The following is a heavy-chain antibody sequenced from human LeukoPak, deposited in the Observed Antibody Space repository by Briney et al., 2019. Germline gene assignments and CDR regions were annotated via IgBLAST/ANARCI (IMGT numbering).Heavy chain of an antibody. D-gene: IGHD4-17*01. J-gene: IGHJ4*02. CDR1: GASISSSGYY. V-gene: IGHV4-39*02. Sequence: SQTLSLTCTVSGASISSSGYYWGWVRQPPGRGLEWIGSMSYSGTTWYNPSLKSRVTISADTWESHLSLKLTSVTAADTAIYYCANRGIYGYFDHWGQGALVTVSS. CDR2: MSYSGTT. CDR3: ANRGIYGYFDH.